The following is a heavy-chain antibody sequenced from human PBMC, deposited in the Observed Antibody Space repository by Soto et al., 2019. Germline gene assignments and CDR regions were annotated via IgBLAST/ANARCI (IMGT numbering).Heavy chain of an antibody. Sequence: QVQLVQSGAEVKKPGASVKVSCKVSGYTLTELSMHWVRQAPGKGLERMGGFDPEDGETIYAQKFQGRVTMTEDTSTDTAYMELSSLRSEDTAVYYCATERITIFGVVTLTKWFDPWGQGTMVTVSS. CDR2: FDPEDGET. V-gene: IGHV1-24*01. CDR1: GYTLTELS. D-gene: IGHD3-3*01. J-gene: IGHJ5*02. CDR3: ATERITIFGVVTLTKWFDP.